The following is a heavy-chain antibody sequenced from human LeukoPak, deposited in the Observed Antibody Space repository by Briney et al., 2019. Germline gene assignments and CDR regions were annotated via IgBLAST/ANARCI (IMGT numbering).Heavy chain of an antibody. Sequence: GGSLRLSCAASGFTFSSYAMSWVRQAPGKGLEWVSYISSSGSTIYYADSVKGRFTISRDNAKKSLFLQMNGLRAEDTAVYYCAGGHSSGYYPIDYWGQGTLVTVSS. J-gene: IGHJ4*02. V-gene: IGHV3-48*03. CDR2: ISSSGSTI. D-gene: IGHD3-22*01. CDR1: GFTFSSYA. CDR3: AGGHSSGYYPIDY.